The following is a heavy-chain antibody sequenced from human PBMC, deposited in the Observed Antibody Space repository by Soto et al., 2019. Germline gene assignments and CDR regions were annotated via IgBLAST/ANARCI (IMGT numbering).Heavy chain of an antibody. D-gene: IGHD3-3*01. CDR3: VRWSYLDY. CDR2: ISGSDGKT. Sequence: VGSLRLSCAASGFSFISYAMSWVRQAPGKGLEWVSTISGSDGKTFYADSVKGRFSISRDTSKNMLYLQMNNLRGDDTAVYYCVRWSYLDYWGQGTRVTVSS. V-gene: IGHV3-23*01. J-gene: IGHJ4*02. CDR1: GFSFISYA.